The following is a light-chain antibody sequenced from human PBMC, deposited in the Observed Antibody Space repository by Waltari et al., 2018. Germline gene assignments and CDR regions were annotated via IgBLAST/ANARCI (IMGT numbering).Light chain of an antibody. CDR3: QHYVRLPAT. V-gene: IGKV3-20*01. Sequence: EIVLTQSPGTLSLSPGERATLSCRAIQSVSSALAWYQQKPGQAPRLLIPGASKRATGIPDRFSGSGSGTDFSLTISSLEPEDFAVYYCQHYVRLPATFGQGTKVEIK. J-gene: IGKJ1*01. CDR2: GAS. CDR1: QSVSSA.